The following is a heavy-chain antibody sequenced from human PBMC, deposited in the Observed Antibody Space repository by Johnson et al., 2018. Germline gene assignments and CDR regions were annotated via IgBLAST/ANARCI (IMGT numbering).Heavy chain of an antibody. Sequence: QVQLVESGGGVVQPGRSLRLSCVVSGFTFSSYGMHWVRQAPGKGLEWVALISYDGTNKYYVDSVKGRFTLSRDNSKNTLYLQMNSLRAEDTAVYYCAKALDDYYQYYSLDVWGRGTTVTVSS. V-gene: IGHV3-30*18. CDR1: GFTFSSYG. J-gene: IGHJ6*03. CDR3: AKALDDYYQYYSLDV. CDR2: ISYDGTNK.